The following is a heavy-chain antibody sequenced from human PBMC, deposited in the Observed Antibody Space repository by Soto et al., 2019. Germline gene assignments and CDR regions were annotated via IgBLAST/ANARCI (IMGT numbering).Heavy chain of an antibody. V-gene: IGHV4-59*01. D-gene: IGHD2-21*02. J-gene: IGHJ6*02. CDR1: GGSISGYY. Sequence: SETLSLTCTVSGGSISGYYWSWIRQPPGKGLEWIGYMYNTGSTVYNPSFKSRVTISVDTSKNQFSLKLNSVTAADTAVYYCGRDLWGYCGTDCYPLDVRGQGTTVTVS. CDR2: MYNTGST. CDR3: GRDLWGYCGTDCYPLDV.